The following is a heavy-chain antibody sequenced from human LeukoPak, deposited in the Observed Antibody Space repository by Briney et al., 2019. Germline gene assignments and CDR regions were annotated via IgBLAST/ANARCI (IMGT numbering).Heavy chain of an antibody. CDR1: GGSISSYY. Sequence: PSETPSLTCTVSGGSISSYYWSWIRQPPGKGLEWIGYIYYSGSTNYNPSLKSRVTISVDTSKNLFSLKLSSVTAADTAVYYCARTYCGGDCYFKPIRYAFDIWGQGTMVTVSS. CDR2: IYYSGST. CDR3: ARTYCGGDCYFKPIRYAFDI. V-gene: IGHV4-59*01. D-gene: IGHD2-21*02. J-gene: IGHJ3*02.